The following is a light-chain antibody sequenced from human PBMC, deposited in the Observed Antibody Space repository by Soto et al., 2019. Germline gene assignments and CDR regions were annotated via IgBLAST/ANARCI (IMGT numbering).Light chain of an antibody. V-gene: IGLV2-14*01. J-gene: IGLJ1*01. CDR1: SSDVGRYNY. Sequence: ALTHPAPVSGSPGQSITISCTGSSSDVGRYNYVSWYQHHPGKAPKLMIYEVSNRPSGVSNRFSGSKSGNTASLTISGLQAEDEADYHCSSYTSSSTLYGFGTGTKVTVL. CDR2: EVS. CDR3: SSYTSSSTLYG.